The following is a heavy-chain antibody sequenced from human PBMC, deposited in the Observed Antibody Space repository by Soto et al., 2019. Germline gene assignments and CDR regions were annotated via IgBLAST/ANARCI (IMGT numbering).Heavy chain of an antibody. CDR3: ARDKTGTTSDAFDI. V-gene: IGHV3-33*01. CDR1: GFTFSSYG. CDR2: IWYDGSNK. J-gene: IGHJ3*02. D-gene: IGHD1-1*01. Sequence: GGSLRLSCAASGFTFSSYGMHWVRQAPGKGLEWVAVIWYDGSNKYYADSVKGRFTISRDNSKNTLYLQMNSLRAEDTAVYYCARDKTGTTSDAFDIWGQGTMVTVSS.